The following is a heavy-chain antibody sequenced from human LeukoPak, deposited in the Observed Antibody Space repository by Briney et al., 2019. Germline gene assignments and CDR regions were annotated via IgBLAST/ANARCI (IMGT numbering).Heavy chain of an antibody. CDR3: AKDLRGYSGYDLKDY. Sequence: GGSLRLSCAASGFTFSSYAMSWVRQAPGKGLEWVSAISGSGGSTYYVDSVKGRFTISRDNSKNTLYLQMNSLRAEDTAVYYCAKDLRGYSGYDLKDYWGQGALVTVSS. J-gene: IGHJ4*02. V-gene: IGHV3-23*01. CDR1: GFTFSSYA. CDR2: ISGSGGST. D-gene: IGHD5-12*01.